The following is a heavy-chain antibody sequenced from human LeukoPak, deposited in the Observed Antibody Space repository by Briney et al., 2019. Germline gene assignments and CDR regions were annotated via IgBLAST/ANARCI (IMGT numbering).Heavy chain of an antibody. CDR2: IRYDGSNK. CDR3: AKDVGSGSYLDY. CDR1: GFTFSNYG. J-gene: IGHJ4*02. D-gene: IGHD1-26*01. V-gene: IGHV3-30*02. Sequence: PGGSLRLSCAASGFTFSNYGMHWVRQAPGKGLEWVAFIRYDGSNKYYADSVKGRFTISRDNSKNTLYLQMNSLRAEDTAVYYCAKDVGSGSYLDYWGQGTLVTVSS.